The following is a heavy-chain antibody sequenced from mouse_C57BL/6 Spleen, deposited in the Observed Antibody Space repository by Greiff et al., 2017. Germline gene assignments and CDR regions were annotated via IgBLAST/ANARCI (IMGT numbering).Heavy chain of an antibody. V-gene: IGHV3-6*01. Sequence: EVQLQESGPGLVKPSQSLSLTCSVTGYSITSGYYWNWIRQFPGNKLEWMGYISYDGSNNYNPSLKNRISITRDTSKNQFFLKLNSVTTEDTATYYCARGPDSSGYDYWGQGTTLTVSS. J-gene: IGHJ2*01. CDR1: GYSITSGYY. D-gene: IGHD3-2*02. CDR3: ARGPDSSGYDY. CDR2: ISYDGSN.